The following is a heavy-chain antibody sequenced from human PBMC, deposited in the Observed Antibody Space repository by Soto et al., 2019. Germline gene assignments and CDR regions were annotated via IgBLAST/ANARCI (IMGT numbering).Heavy chain of an antibody. Sequence: QVQLQESGPGLVKPSQTLSLTCTVSGGSISSGGGYYWSWIRQYPGKGLEWIGYSYSSGSPYYNPSLKTRLTIPVDTSKNQFSLTLSSMTAADTAVYYWARDLGSGYSMGYWGQGTLVTVSS. J-gene: IGHJ4*02. CDR2: SYSSGSP. CDR3: ARDLGSGYSMGY. CDR1: GGSISSGGGYY. D-gene: IGHD3-22*01. V-gene: IGHV4-31*03.